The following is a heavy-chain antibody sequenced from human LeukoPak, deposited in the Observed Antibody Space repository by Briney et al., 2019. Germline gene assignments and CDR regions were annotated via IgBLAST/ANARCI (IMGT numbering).Heavy chain of an antibody. CDR2: ISAYNGNT. V-gene: IGHV1-18*01. CDR3: ARYDFWSGYSKHPIDY. CDR1: GYTFTSYG. D-gene: IGHD3-3*01. Sequence: GASVKVSCKASGYTFTSYGISWVRQAPGQGLEWMGWISAYNGNTNYAQKLQGRVTMTTDTSTSTAYMELRSLRSDDTTVYYCARYDFWSGYSKHPIDYWGQGTLVTVSS. J-gene: IGHJ4*02.